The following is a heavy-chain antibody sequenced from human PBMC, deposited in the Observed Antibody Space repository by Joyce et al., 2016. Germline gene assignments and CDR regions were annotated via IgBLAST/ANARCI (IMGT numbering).Heavy chain of an antibody. CDR2: VSYDGVNK. J-gene: IGHJ6*02. CDR3: AKDLLLLGVYYYHGMDG. CDR1: GFSFSNFG. D-gene: IGHD2-8*02. V-gene: IGHV3-30*18. Sequence: QVHLVESGGGVVQPGRYLRLSCADSGFSFSNFGRHWVRQAPGKGRKWVAVVSYDGVNKYDADPLKVRFTISRDNSRNTLYLQINSLRPEDSAVYYCAKDLLLLGVYYYHGMDGWGQGTTVTVSS.